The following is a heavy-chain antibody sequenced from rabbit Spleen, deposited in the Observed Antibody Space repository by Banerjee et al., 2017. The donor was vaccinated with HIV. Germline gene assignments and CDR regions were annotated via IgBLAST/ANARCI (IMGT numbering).Heavy chain of an antibody. CDR1: GFSLSSSYY. CDR3: ARDTSSSFSSYGMDL. D-gene: IGHD1-1*01. Sequence: QEQLEESGGGLVQPEGSLALTCTASGFSLSSSYYMCWVRQAPGKGLEWIACVDGGSSGFTYFATWAKGRFTCSKTSSTTVTLQMTRLTAADTATYFCARDTSSSFSSYGMDLWGPGTLVTVS. CDR2: VDGGSSGFT. V-gene: IGHV1S45*01. J-gene: IGHJ6*01.